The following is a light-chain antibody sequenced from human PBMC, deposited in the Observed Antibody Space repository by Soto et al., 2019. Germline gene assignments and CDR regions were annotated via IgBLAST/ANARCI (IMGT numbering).Light chain of an antibody. V-gene: IGLV2-14*01. CDR3: SSYATPDTGGV. CDR1: SSDVGGYNY. J-gene: IGLJ1*01. CDR2: EVS. Sequence: QSVLTQPASVSGSPGQSITISCTGTSSDVGGYNYVSWYQQHPGKAPKLIIYEVSNRPSGISNRFSGSKSGNTASLTISGLQAEDEAYFYCSSYATPDTGGVVGAGTKVTVL.